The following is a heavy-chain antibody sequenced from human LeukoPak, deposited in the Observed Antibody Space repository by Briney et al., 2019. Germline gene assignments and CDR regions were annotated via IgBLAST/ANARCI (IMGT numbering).Heavy chain of an antibody. CDR2: ISGSGGNT. D-gene: IGHD3-10*01. CDR3: AKDRWRYYGSGSYSVDY. Sequence: PGGSLRLSCAASGFTFSDYFMSWIRQAPGKGLEWVSAISGSGGNTYYADSVKGRFTISRDNSKNTLYLQMNSLRAEDTAVYYCAKDRWRYYGSGSYSVDYWGQGTLVTVSS. V-gene: IGHV3-23*01. J-gene: IGHJ4*02. CDR1: GFTFSDYF.